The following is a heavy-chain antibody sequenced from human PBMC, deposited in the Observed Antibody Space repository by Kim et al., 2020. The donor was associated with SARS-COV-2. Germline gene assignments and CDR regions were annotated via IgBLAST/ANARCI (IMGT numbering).Heavy chain of an antibody. V-gene: IGHV3-15*01. CDR3: TTSPSSSWYLWTGY. Sequence: GGSLRLSCPASGFTFSNAWMSWVRQAPGKGLEWVGRIKSKTDGGTTDYAAPVKGRFTISRDDSKNTLYLQMNSLKTEDTAVYYCTTSPSSSWYLWTGYWGQGTLVTVSS. CDR1: GFTFSNAW. D-gene: IGHD6-13*01. J-gene: IGHJ4*02. CDR2: IKSKTDGGTT.